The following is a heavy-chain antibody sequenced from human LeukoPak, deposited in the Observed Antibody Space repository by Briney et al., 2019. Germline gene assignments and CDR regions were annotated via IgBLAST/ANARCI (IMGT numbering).Heavy chain of an antibody. CDR2: INHSGST. J-gene: IGHJ4*02. Sequence: SETLSLTCAVYGGSFSGYYWSWIRQPPGKGLEWIGEINHSGSTNYNPSLKSRVTISVDTSKNQFSLKLSSVTAADTAVYYCTSSHYDSNLLGYWGQGTLVTVSS. D-gene: IGHD3-22*01. V-gene: IGHV4-34*01. CDR1: GGSFSGYY. CDR3: TSSHYDSNLLGY.